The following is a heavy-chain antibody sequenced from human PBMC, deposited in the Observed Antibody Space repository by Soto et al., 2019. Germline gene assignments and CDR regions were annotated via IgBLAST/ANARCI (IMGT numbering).Heavy chain of an antibody. CDR2: IKSKTDGGTT. CDR1: GFTFSNAW. D-gene: IGHD2-21*02. CDR3: TTDTLYCGGDCYSLDDAFDI. V-gene: IGHV3-15*07. J-gene: IGHJ3*02. Sequence: GGSLRLSCAASGFTFSNAWMNWVRQAPGKGLEWVGRIKSKTDGGTTDYAAPVKGRFTISRDDSKNTLYLQMNSLKTEDTAVYYCTTDTLYCGGDCYSLDDAFDIWGQGTMVTVSS.